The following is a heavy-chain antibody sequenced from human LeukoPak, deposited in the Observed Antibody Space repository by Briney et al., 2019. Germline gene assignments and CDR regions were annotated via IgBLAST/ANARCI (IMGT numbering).Heavy chain of an antibody. D-gene: IGHD5-12*01. Sequence: GGSLRLSCTASGFTFGDYAMNWVRQAPGKGLEWVANIKQDGSEKYYVDSVRGRFTISRDNAKNSMYLQMNSLRAEDTAVYYCARDGATFSGYDWYYYMDVWGKGTTVTVSS. CDR3: ARDGATFSGYDWYYYMDV. J-gene: IGHJ6*03. CDR2: IKQDGSEK. V-gene: IGHV3-7*01. CDR1: GFTFGDYA.